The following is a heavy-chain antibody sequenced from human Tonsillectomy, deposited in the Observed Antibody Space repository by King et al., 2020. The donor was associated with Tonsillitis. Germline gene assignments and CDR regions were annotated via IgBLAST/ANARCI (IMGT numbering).Heavy chain of an antibody. Sequence: QLVQSGAEVKKPGASVKVSCTTSGYTFTNYGISWVRQAPGQGLEWMGWISADKGDTQYAQKVQGRVTMTTDTSTSTAYMELRSLRSDDTAVYYCAREGEYVSGTYGTFYYYGMNVWGQGTTVTVSS. CDR2: ISADKGDT. CDR1: GYTFTNYG. J-gene: IGHJ6*02. D-gene: IGHD3-10*01. V-gene: IGHV1-18*04. CDR3: AREGEYVSGTYGTFYYYGMNV.